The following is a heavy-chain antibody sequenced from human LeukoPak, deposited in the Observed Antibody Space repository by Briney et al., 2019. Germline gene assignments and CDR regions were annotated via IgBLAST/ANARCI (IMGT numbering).Heavy chain of an antibody. CDR2: INHSGST. CDR3: ARGYYDILTGWTYYFDY. V-gene: IGHV4-34*01. D-gene: IGHD3-9*01. Sequence: PSETLSLACAVYGGSFSGYYWSWIRQPPGKGLEWIGEINHSGSTNYNPSLKSRVTISVDTSKNQFSLKLSSVTAADTAVYYCARGYYDILTGWTYYFDYWGQGTLVTVSS. CDR1: GGSFSGYY. J-gene: IGHJ4*02.